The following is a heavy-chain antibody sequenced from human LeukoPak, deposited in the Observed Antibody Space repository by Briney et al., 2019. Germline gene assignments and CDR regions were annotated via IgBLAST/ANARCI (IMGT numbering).Heavy chain of an antibody. Sequence: SETLSLTCTVSGGSISSYYWSWIRQPAGKGLEWIERIYTSGSTNYNPSLKSRVTMSVDTSKNQFSLKLSSVTAADTAVYYCAREEDDIVGATAFDYWGQGTLVTVSS. CDR2: IYTSGST. D-gene: IGHD1-26*01. CDR3: AREEDDIVGATAFDY. CDR1: GGSISSYY. V-gene: IGHV4-4*07. J-gene: IGHJ4*02.